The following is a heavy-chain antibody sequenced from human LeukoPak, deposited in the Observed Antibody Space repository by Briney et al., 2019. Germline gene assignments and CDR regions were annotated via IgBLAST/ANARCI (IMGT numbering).Heavy chain of an antibody. CDR3: ARAYYYDSSGYWRGYNWFDP. V-gene: IGHV4-39*07. CDR2: IYYSGST. CDR1: GGSISSGSYY. D-gene: IGHD3-22*01. Sequence: PSETLSLTCSVSGGSISSGSYYWSWSRQPPGKGLEWIGGIYYSGSTYYNPSLKSRVTISVDTSKNQFSLKLSSVTAADTAVYYCARAYYYDSSGYWRGYNWFDPWGQGTLVTVSS. J-gene: IGHJ5*02.